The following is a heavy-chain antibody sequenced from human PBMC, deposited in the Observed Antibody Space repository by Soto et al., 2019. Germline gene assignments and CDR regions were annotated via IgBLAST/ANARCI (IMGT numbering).Heavy chain of an antibody. J-gene: IGHJ5*02. CDR1: GLTFSHYA. CDR3: TKEDAGRIIAGRLGWFDP. D-gene: IGHD6-13*01. V-gene: IGHV3-23*01. CDR2: ISGSGSRT. Sequence: SLTLSCAVSGLTFSHYAFNWVRQTPGRGLEWVSTISGSGSRTHYADFVKGRFTISRDDSKKTVYLQMDSLGAEDTALYFCTKEDAGRIIAGRLGWFDPWGQGT.